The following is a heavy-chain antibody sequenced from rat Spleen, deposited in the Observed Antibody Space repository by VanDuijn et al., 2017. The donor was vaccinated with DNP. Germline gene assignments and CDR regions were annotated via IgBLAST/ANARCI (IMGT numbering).Heavy chain of an antibody. D-gene: IGHD1-4*01. CDR1: GFTFSNHG. CDR3: AKDAGLTGDY. V-gene: IGHV5S13*01. CDR2: ITSNGVST. Sequence: EVQLVESGGGLVQPGRSLKLSCAASGFTFSNHGMAWVRQAPTKGLEWVASITSNGVSTYYPDSVQGRFTISRDNAKNTLYLQMNSLRSEDTATYFCAKDAGLTGDYWGQGVMVTVSS. J-gene: IGHJ2*01.